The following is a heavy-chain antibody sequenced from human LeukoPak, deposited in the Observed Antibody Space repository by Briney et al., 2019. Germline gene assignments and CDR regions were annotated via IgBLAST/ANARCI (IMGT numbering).Heavy chain of an antibody. CDR3: AKGSSSWSLYYYYYYGMDV. V-gene: IGHV3-7*02. J-gene: IGHJ6*02. Sequence: GESLRLSCAASGFTFSGYWMTWVRQAPGKGLDWVANIKQDGSEKYYADSVKGRFTISRDNSKNTLYLQMNSLRAEDTAVYYCAKGSSSWSLYYYYYYGMDVWGQGTTVTVSS. CDR2: IKQDGSEK. CDR1: GFTFSGYW. D-gene: IGHD6-13*01.